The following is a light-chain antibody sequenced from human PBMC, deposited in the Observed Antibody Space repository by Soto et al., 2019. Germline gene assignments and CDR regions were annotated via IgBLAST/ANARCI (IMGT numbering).Light chain of an antibody. CDR1: QSVSSN. CDR2: GAS. V-gene: IGKV3-15*01. Sequence: EIVMTQSPATLSVSPGERVTLSCRASQSVSSNLAWYQQKPGQAPRLVIYGASTRATGIPARFSGSGSGTEFILAISSLQSEDFAVYYCQQYNDWPQTFGQGTKVEIK. CDR3: QQYNDWPQT. J-gene: IGKJ1*01.